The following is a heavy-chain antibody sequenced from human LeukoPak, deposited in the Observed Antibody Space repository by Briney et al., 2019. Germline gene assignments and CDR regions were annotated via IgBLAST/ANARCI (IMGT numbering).Heavy chain of an antibody. D-gene: IGHD3-3*01. CDR2: ISYDGGNK. V-gene: IGHV3-30*18. J-gene: IGHJ6*02. CDR3: AKDYYDFWSGGYYYYYGMDV. CDR1: GFTFSSYV. Sequence: GGSLRLSCAASGFTFSSYVMHWVRQAPGKGLEWVAVISYDGGNKYYADSVKGRFTISRDNSKNTLYLQMNSLRSDDTAVYYCAKDYYDFWSGGYYYYYGMDVWGQGTAVTVSS.